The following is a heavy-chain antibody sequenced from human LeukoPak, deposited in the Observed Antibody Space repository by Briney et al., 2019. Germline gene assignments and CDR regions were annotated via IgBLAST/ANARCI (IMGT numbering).Heavy chain of an antibody. CDR1: GYTFTGYN. CDR3: AQDGLRTYTGFDY. V-gene: IGHV1-2*02. CDR2: INPTSGGT. D-gene: IGHD3-10*01. J-gene: IGHJ4*02. Sequence: ASVKVSCKASGYTFTGYNMHWVRQAPGQGLEWMGWINPTSGGTNYAQKFQGRVTMTRDTSITTAYMELSSLRSDDTAVYYCAQDGLRTYTGFDYWGQGTLVTVSS.